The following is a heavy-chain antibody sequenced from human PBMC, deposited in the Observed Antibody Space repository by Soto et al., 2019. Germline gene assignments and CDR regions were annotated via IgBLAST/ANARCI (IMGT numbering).Heavy chain of an antibody. D-gene: IGHD1-26*01. CDR1: GFIFSGSA. Sequence: EVQPVESGGGLVQPGGSLKLSCAASGFIFSGSAVHWVRQASGKGLEWVGRILSKAGNYATAYPASMRGRFTISRDDSENTAFLQMNRLKTEDTAVYYCIRGGSPYYYDYWGQGTMVAVAA. J-gene: IGHJ4*02. V-gene: IGHV3-73*01. CDR2: ILSKAGNYAT. CDR3: IRGGSPYYYDY.